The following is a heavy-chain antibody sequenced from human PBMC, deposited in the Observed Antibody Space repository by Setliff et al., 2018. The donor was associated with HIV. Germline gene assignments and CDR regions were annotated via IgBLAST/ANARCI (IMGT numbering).Heavy chain of an antibody. CDR1: GFTFSSYS. Sequence: GGSLRLSCAASGFTFSSYSMHWVRQAPGKGLEYVSAISSNGGSTYYADSVKGRFTISRDNAKNTLYLQMNSLRAEDTAVYYCARGNLYGSGTYYYYMDVWGEGTTVTVSS. V-gene: IGHV3-64*04. J-gene: IGHJ6*03. D-gene: IGHD3-10*01. CDR3: ARGNLYGSGTYYYYMDV. CDR2: ISSNGGST.